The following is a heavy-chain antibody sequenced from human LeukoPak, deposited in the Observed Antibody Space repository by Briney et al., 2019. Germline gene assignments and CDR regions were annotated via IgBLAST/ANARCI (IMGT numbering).Heavy chain of an antibody. CDR2: IWYDGSNK. V-gene: IGHV3-33*06. J-gene: IGHJ5*02. Sequence: GGSLRLSXAASGFTFRSYGMHWVRQAPGKGLEWVAVIWYDGSNKYYADSVKGRFTISRDNSKNTLYLQMNSLRAEDTAVYYCAKIGGFGGNWFDPWGQGTLVTVSS. CDR1: GFTFRSYG. CDR3: AKIGGFGGNWFDP. D-gene: IGHD3-10*01.